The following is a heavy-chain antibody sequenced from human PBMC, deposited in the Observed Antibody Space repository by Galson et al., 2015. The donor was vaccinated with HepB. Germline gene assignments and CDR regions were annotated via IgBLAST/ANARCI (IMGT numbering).Heavy chain of an antibody. Sequence: QVQLQESGPGLVKPSQTLSLTCNVSGGSISSDDYYWSWIRQHPGKGLEWIGYIYNSESTYHNPSLESRVAISFDLSKHQFSLMPIFVTAADSAVYYCARYTKLAPQYFYYWGEGTLVTVPS. V-gene: IGHV4-31*03. J-gene: IGHJ4*02. CDR3: ARYTKLAPQYFYY. CDR2: IYNSEST. CDR1: GGSISSDDYY.